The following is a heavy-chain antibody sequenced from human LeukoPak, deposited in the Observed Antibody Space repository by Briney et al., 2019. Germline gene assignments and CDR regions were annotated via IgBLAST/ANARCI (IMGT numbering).Heavy chain of an antibody. V-gene: IGHV4-59*01. Sequence: SETLSLTCTVSGGSISSYYWSWIRQPPGKGLEWIGHIYYSGSTNYNPSLKSRVTISVDTSNNHFSLKLSSVTAADTAVYYCARGSGPRPFDYWGQGTLVIVSS. CDR3: ARGSGPRPFDY. CDR2: IYYSGST. CDR1: GGSISSYY. D-gene: IGHD2-15*01. J-gene: IGHJ4*02.